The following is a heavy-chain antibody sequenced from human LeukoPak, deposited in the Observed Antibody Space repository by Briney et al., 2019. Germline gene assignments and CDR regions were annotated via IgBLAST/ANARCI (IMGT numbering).Heavy chain of an antibody. D-gene: IGHD2-15*01. V-gene: IGHV1-18*04. Sequence: SVKVSCKASGYTFTSYGISWVRQAPGQGIEWMGWISAYNGNTNYAQKLQGRVTMTTDTSTSTAYMELRSLRSDDTAVYYCARDGALLGAAYYFDYWGQGTLVTVSS. CDR3: ARDGALLGAAYYFDY. CDR2: ISAYNGNT. CDR1: GYTFTSYG. J-gene: IGHJ4*02.